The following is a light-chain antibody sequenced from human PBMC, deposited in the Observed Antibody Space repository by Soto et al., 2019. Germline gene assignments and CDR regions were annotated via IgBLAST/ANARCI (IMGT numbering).Light chain of an antibody. CDR1: QSISSW. V-gene: IGKV1-5*01. J-gene: IGKJ2*01. CDR2: DAS. Sequence: DIQMTQSPSTLSASVGDRVTITCRASQSISSWLAWYQQKPGKAPKLRIYDASSLESGVPSRFSGSGSGTEFTLTISSLQPYDFETYVCQQYNCYSPPYTFGQGTKLEIK. CDR3: QQYNCYSPPYT.